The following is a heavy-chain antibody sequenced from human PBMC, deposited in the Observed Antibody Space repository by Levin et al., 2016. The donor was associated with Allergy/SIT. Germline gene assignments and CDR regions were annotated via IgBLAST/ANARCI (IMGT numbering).Heavy chain of an antibody. CDR1: GGSFSGYY. Sequence: SETLSLTCAVYGGSFSGYYWSWIRQPPGKGLEWIGEINHSGSTNYNPSLKSRVTISVDTSKNQFSLKLSSVTAADTAVYYCARLQRDRGSYFYYYGMDVWGQGTTVTVSS. J-gene: IGHJ6*02. CDR3: ARLQRDRGSYFYYYGMDV. CDR2: INHSGST. D-gene: IGHD1-26*01. V-gene: IGHV4-34*01.